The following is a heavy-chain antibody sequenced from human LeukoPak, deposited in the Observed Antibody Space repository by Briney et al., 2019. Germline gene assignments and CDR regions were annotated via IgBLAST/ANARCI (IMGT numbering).Heavy chain of an antibody. D-gene: IGHD5-18*01. J-gene: IGHJ4*02. V-gene: IGHV3-74*01. CDR3: ARDAPGNTALDY. CDR2: INGYGSST. CDR1: GFTFTSYW. Sequence: GGSLRLSCAASGFTFTSYWMHWVRQAPGKGLVWVSRINGYGSSTDFADSVKGRFTISRDNAKNTLYLQMNSLRAEDTAVYYCARDAPGNTALDYWGQGTLVTVSS.